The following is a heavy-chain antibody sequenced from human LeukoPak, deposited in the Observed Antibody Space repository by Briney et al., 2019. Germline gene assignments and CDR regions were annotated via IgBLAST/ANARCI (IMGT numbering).Heavy chain of an antibody. J-gene: IGHJ4*02. Sequence: SETLSLTCTVSGGSISSGDYYWSWIRQPPGKGLEWIGYIYYSGSTYYNPSLKSRVTISVDTSKNQFSLKLSSVTAADTAVYYCARGGGIVGATRPSDYWGQGTLVTVSS. CDR1: GGSISSGDYY. V-gene: IGHV4-30-4*01. CDR2: IYYSGST. CDR3: ARGGGIVGATRPSDY. D-gene: IGHD1-26*01.